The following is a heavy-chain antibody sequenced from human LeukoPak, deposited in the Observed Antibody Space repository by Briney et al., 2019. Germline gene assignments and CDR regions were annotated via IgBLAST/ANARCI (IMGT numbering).Heavy chain of an antibody. J-gene: IGHJ4*02. V-gene: IGHV1-69*05. D-gene: IGHD2-2*01. CDR2: IIPIFGTA. CDR3: ARFPIVVVPAAMKTDDY. CDR1: GGTFSSYA. Sequence: SVKVSCKASGGTFSSYAISWVRQAPGQGLEWMGGIIPIFGTANYAQKSQGRVTITTDESTSTAYMELSSLRSEDTAVYYCARFPIVVVPAAMKTDDYWGQGTLVTVSS.